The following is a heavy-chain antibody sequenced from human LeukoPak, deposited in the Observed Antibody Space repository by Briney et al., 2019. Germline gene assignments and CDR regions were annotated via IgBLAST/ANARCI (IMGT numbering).Heavy chain of an antibody. J-gene: IGHJ6*02. V-gene: IGHV3-23*01. Sequence: GGSLRLSCAASGFTFSSYWMHWVRQAPGKGLEWVSVISGSGGSTSYADSVKGRFTISRDNSKNTLFLQMNSLRAEDTAVYYCAKGSQLLLDGMDVWGQGTTVTVSS. CDR1: GFTFSSYW. CDR3: AKGSQLLLDGMDV. CDR2: ISGSGGST. D-gene: IGHD2-2*01.